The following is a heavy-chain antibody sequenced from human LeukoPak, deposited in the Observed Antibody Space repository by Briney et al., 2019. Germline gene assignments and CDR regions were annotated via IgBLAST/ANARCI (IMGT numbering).Heavy chain of an antibody. V-gene: IGHV3-53*01. CDR1: GGSISSSSYY. CDR3: AELGITMIGGV. CDR2: IYSDGRT. J-gene: IGHJ6*04. D-gene: IGHD3-10*02. Sequence: ETLSLTCTVSGGSISSSSYYWGWVRQAPGKGLEWVSLIYSDGRTYYADSVKGRCTISRDNSKNTLYLQMNSLRAEDTAVYYCAELGITMIGGVWGKGTTVTISS.